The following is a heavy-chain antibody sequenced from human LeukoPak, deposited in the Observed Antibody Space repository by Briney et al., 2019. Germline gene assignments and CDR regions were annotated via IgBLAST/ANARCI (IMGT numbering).Heavy chain of an antibody. V-gene: IGHV3-21*01. CDR2: ISSSSSYI. D-gene: IGHD3-10*01. CDR3: ARGDPTMVRGVKIDY. J-gene: IGHJ4*02. CDR1: GFTFSSYS. Sequence: GGSLRLSCAASGFTFSSYSMNWVRQAPGKGLEWVSSISSSSSYIYYADSVKGRFTISRDNAKNSLYLQMNSLRAEDTAVYYCARGDPTMVRGVKIDYWGQGTLVTVSS.